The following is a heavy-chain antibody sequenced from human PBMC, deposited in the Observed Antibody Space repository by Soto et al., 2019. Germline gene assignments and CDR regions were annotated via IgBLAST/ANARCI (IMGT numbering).Heavy chain of an antibody. CDR1: GFTFYSYA. J-gene: IGHJ6*02. Sequence: DVQLLESGGGLVQPGGSLTLSCAASGFTFYSYAMTWVRQAPGKGLEWVSTISGSGDSTYFADSVKGRFTVSRDNSKNTLYLQMNSLRAEDTAVYSCARVWERTVTTRNYFYGMDVWGQGTTVTVSS. V-gene: IGHV3-23*01. CDR2: ISGSGDST. D-gene: IGHD4-17*01. CDR3: ARVWERTVTTRNYFYGMDV.